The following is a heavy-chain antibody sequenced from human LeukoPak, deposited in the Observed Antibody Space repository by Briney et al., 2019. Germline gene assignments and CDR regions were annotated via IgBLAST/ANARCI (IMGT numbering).Heavy chain of an antibody. D-gene: IGHD5-18*01. CDR2: IYISGST. Sequence: PSETLSLTCTVSGGSITSYYWSWIRQPAGKGLEWIGRIYISGSTNYNPSLKSRDTISVDTSKNQFSLKLSSVTAADTAVYYCARHDTDMVIAAFDIWGQGTMVTVSS. V-gene: IGHV4-4*07. CDR3: ARHDTDMVIAAFDI. J-gene: IGHJ3*02. CDR1: GGSITSYY.